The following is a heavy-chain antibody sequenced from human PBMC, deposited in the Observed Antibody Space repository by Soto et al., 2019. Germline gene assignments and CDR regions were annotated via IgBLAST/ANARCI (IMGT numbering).Heavy chain of an antibody. V-gene: IGHV3-33*01. J-gene: IGHJ4*02. D-gene: IGHD4-17*01. CDR1: GFTFSRHG. Sequence: QVQLVESGGGVVQPGTSLRLSCATSGFTFSRHGMHWVRQTPGKGREWLAVILNDASGHWYADSVKGRFTISRDNFENTLYLQMNGLRLEDTGMYYCARDDDYPDNGFDYWGQGTLVTVSS. CDR2: ILNDASGH. CDR3: ARDDDYPDNGFDY.